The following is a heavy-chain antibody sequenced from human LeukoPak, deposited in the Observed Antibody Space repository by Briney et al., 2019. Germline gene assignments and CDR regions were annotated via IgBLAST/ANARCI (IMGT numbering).Heavy chain of an antibody. J-gene: IGHJ4*02. CDR1: GITLGSYW. D-gene: IGHD6-19*01. CDR3: ARGRMAVAGSYEY. CDR2: IKPDGSEK. Sequence: GGSLRLSCAASGITLGSYWMTWVRKAPGKGLECVANIKPDGSEKHYVDSVEGRFTISRDNAKNSLFLEMNSLRAEDTAVYYCARGRMAVAGSYEYWGQGTLVTVSS. V-gene: IGHV3-7*05.